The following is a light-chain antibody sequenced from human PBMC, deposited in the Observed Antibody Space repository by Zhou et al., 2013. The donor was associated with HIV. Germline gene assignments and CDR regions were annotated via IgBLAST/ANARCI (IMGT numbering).Light chain of an antibody. V-gene: IGKV1-6*01. CDR3: QQLNSYPPET. J-gene: IGKJ1*01. CDR1: QGIGSD. CDR2: GAS. Sequence: AIQMTQSPSSLSASVGDRVTITCRASQGIGSDLGWYQQKPGKAPKVLIYGASRLQSGVPSRFSGSGSGTDFTLTISSLQSEDFATYYCQQLNSYPPETFGQGTKVEIK.